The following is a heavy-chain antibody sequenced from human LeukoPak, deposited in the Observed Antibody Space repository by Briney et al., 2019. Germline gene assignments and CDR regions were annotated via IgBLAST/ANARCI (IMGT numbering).Heavy chain of an antibody. Sequence: PGGSLRLSCAASGFTFSSYAMSWVRQAPGKGLEWVSAISGSGGSTYYADSVKGRFTISRDNSKNTLYLQMNSLRAEDTAVYYCARMEGYYYDSSAPMGAFDIWGQGTMVTVSS. CDR2: ISGSGGST. V-gene: IGHV3-23*01. CDR3: ARMEGYYYDSSAPMGAFDI. D-gene: IGHD3-22*01. CDR1: GFTFSSYA. J-gene: IGHJ3*02.